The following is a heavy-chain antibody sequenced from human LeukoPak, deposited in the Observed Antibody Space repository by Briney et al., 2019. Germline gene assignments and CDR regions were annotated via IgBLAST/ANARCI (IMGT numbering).Heavy chain of an antibody. Sequence: ASVKVSCKASGYTLTSYGISWVRQAPGQGLEWMGWISAYNGNTNYAQKLQGRVTMTTNTSTSTAYMELRSLRSDDTAGYYCARVLREQDFDYWGQGTLVTVSS. CDR1: GYTLTSYG. CDR3: ARVLREQDFDY. D-gene: IGHD1-26*01. CDR2: ISAYNGNT. J-gene: IGHJ4*02. V-gene: IGHV1-18*01.